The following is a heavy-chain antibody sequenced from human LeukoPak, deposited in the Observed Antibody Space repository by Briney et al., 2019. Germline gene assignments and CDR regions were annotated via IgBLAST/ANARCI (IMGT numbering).Heavy chain of an antibody. CDR1: GFTFSSYG. J-gene: IGHJ4*02. CDR2: IWYDGSNK. V-gene: IGHV3-33*01. CDR3: AREGPRGNSQFDY. Sequence: GGSLRLSCAASGFTFSSYGMHWVRQAPGKGLEWVALIWYDGSNKYYADSVKGRLTISRDNSKNTLYLQMNSLRAEDTAVYYCAREGPRGNSQFDYWGQGTLVTVSS. D-gene: IGHD2/OR15-2a*01.